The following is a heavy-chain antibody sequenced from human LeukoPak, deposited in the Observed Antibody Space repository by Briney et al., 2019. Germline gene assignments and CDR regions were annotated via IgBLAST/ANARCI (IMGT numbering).Heavy chain of an antibody. CDR1: GGSISSSSYY. J-gene: IGHJ4*02. Sequence: SETLSLTCTVSGGSISSSSYYWGWIRQPPGKGLEWIGSIYYSGSTYYNPSLKSRVTISVDTSKNQFSLKLSSVTAADTAVYYCARHEGVVTSGFDSWGQGTLVTVS. D-gene: IGHD2-21*02. CDR2: IYYSGST. CDR3: ARHEGVVTSGFDS. V-gene: IGHV4-39*07.